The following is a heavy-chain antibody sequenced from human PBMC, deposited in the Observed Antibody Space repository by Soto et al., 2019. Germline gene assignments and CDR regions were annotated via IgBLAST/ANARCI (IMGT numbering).Heavy chain of an antibody. CDR3: ATMGTPATGLYYFDY. D-gene: IGHD1-7*01. CDR2: ISYSGST. V-gene: IGHV4-30-4*01. J-gene: IGHJ4*02. CDR1: GGSISSDNYY. Sequence: QVQLQESGPGLVKPSQTLSLTCTVSGGSISSDNYYWSCIRQPPGKCLESLGFISYSGSTYDNASIKSRVTISVDTSKNQFSVNLSFVTAADAAVYYCATMGTPATGLYYFDYWCQGTLVTVSS.